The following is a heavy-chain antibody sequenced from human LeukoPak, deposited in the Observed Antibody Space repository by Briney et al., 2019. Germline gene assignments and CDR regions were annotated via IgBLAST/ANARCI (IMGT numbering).Heavy chain of an antibody. CDR1: GFTFSSYA. Sequence: GGSLRLSCAASGFTFSSYAMSWVRQAPGKGLEWVSAVSGSGGSTYYADSVKGRFTISRDNSKNTLYLQMNSLRAEDTAVYYCAKGHSSSYYYYGMDVWGQWTTVTVSS. CDR3: AKGHSSSYYYYGMDV. J-gene: IGHJ6*02. CDR2: VSGSGGST. V-gene: IGHV3-23*01. D-gene: IGHD6-6*01.